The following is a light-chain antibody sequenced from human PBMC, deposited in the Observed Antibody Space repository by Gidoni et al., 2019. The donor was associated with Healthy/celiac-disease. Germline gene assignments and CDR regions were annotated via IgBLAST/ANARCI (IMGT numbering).Light chain of an antibody. CDR2: DAS. J-gene: IGKJ4*01. V-gene: IGKV3-11*01. CDR3: QQRSNWPPLT. Sequence: VLTQSPATLSLSPGERATLSCRASQSVSSYLAWYQQKPGQAPRLLIYDASNRATGIPARFSGSGSGTDFTITISSLEPEDFAVYYCQQRSNWPPLTFGGGTKVEIK. CDR1: QSVSSY.